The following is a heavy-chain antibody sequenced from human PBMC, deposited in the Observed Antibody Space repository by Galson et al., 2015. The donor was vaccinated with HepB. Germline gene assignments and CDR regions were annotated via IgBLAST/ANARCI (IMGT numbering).Heavy chain of an antibody. V-gene: IGHV3-21*04. D-gene: IGHD3-3*01. CDR2: ISSSSVYI. CDR3: ARGPRYYDFWSGSTGGDAFDI. Sequence: SLRLSCAASGFTFSSYSMNWVRQAPGKGLEWVSSISSSSVYIYYADSVKGRFTISRDNAKNSLYLQMNSLRAEDTAVYYCARGPRYYDFWSGSTGGDAFDIWGQGTMVTVSS. J-gene: IGHJ3*02. CDR1: GFTFSSYS.